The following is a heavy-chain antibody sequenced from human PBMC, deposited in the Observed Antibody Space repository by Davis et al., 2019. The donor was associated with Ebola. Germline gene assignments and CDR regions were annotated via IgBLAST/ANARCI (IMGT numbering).Heavy chain of an antibody. Sequence: GGSLRLSCAASGFTFSDYYMSWVRQAPGKGLEWVSAISGTGGGTYYADSVKGRFTISRHNSKNTLYLQMNSLRAEDTAVYYCAKGTVAGYWGQGTLVTVSS. V-gene: IGHV3-23*01. CDR1: GFTFSDYY. CDR3: AKGTVAGY. D-gene: IGHD4-23*01. J-gene: IGHJ4*02. CDR2: ISGTGGGT.